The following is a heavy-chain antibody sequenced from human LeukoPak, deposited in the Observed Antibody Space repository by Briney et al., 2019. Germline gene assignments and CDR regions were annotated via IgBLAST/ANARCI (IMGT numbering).Heavy chain of an antibody. D-gene: IGHD1-26*01. Sequence: PGGSLRLSCAASGFTFSSYWMSWVRQAPGKGLEWVANIKQDGSEKYYVDSVKGRFTISRDNSKNTLYLQMNSLRAEDTAVYYCAKEVIVGVSFDYWGQGTLVTVSS. J-gene: IGHJ4*02. CDR2: IKQDGSEK. CDR3: AKEVIVGVSFDY. V-gene: IGHV3-7*03. CDR1: GFTFSSYW.